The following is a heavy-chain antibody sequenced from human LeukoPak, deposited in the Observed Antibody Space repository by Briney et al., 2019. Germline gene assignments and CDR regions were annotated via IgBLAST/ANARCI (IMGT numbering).Heavy chain of an antibody. CDR3: AGDSSGWYGGVAFDI. Sequence: SETLSLTCTVSGGSISSYYWSWIRQPPGKGLEWIGYIYYSGSTNYNPSLKSRVTISVDTSKNQFSLKLSSVTAADTAVYYCAGDSSGWYGGVAFDIWGQGTMVTVSP. CDR1: GGSISSYY. V-gene: IGHV4-59*01. J-gene: IGHJ3*02. D-gene: IGHD6-19*01. CDR2: IYYSGST.